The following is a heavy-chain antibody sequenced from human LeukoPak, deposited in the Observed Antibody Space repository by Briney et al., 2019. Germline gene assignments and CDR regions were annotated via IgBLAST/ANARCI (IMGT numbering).Heavy chain of an antibody. CDR3: ARAAVWLPLDY. CDR2: IWYDGSNK. J-gene: IGHJ4*02. Sequence: PGGSLRLSCAASGFTFSSYVMHWVRQAPGKGLAWVAGIWYDGSNKYYADSVKGRVTISRDNSKNTLYLQMNSLRAEDTAVYYCARAAVWLPLDYWGQGTLVTVSS. D-gene: IGHD5-24*01. V-gene: IGHV3-33*01. CDR1: GFTFSSYV.